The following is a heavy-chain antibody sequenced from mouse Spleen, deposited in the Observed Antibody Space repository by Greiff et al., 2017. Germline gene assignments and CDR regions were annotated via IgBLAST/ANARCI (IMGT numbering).Heavy chain of an antibody. CDR3: TRLDIYYDYDGFAY. Sequence: QVQLQQSGAELVRPGASVTLSCKASGYTFTDYEMHWVKQTPVHGLEWIGAIDPETGGTAYNQKFKGKAILTADKSSSTAYMELRSLTSEDSAVYYCTRLDIYYDYDGFAYWGQGTLVTVSA. V-gene: IGHV1-15*01. CDR2: IDPETGGT. J-gene: IGHJ3*01. D-gene: IGHD2-4*01. CDR1: GYTFTDYE.